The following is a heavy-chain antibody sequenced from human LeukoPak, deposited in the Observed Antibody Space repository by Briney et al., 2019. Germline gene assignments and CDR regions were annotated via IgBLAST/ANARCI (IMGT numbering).Heavy chain of an antibody. D-gene: IGHD6-6*01. V-gene: IGHV3-74*01. Sequence: GGSLRLSCADPGITFSSYAMSWVRQAPGKGLLWVSRINTDGSSTTYADSVKGRFTISRDNAKNTLYLQMNSLRAEDTAVYYCARGGVYSTSAVDYWGQGTLVTVSS. J-gene: IGHJ4*02. CDR2: INTDGSST. CDR3: ARGGVYSTSAVDY. CDR1: GITFSSYA.